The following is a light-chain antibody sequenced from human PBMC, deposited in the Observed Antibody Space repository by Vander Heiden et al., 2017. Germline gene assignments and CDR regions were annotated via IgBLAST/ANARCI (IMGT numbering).Light chain of an antibody. CDR1: QSISRY. CDR3: QRDNDFSIT. J-gene: IGKJ4*01. Sequence: DIQMTQSPSTLSASVGDRVTFTCRANQSISRYLAWYQQKPGNAPKLLIYKTSSLESAVPSRFSGSGSGTEFTLTISSLQPDDFATYYCQRDNDFSITFGGGTKVEIK. CDR2: KTS. V-gene: IGKV1-5*03.